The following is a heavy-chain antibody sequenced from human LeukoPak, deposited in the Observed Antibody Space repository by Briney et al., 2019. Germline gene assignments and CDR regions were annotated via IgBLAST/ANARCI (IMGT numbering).Heavy chain of an antibody. CDR3: ARSMGPLNDFDY. CDR2: VYSGGST. Sequence: GGSLRLSCAASGFIVSSNYMSWVRQAPGKGLEWVSVVYSGGSTYYADSVKGRFTISRDNSKNTAYLQMNSLRAEDTAVYYCARSMGPLNDFDYWGQGTLVTVSS. D-gene: IGHD2-8*01. V-gene: IGHV3-66*01. J-gene: IGHJ4*02. CDR1: GFIVSSNY.